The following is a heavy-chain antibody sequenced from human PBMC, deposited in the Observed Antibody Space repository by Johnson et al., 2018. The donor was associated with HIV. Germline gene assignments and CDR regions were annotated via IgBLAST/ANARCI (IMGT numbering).Heavy chain of an antibody. V-gene: IGHV3-30*03. Sequence: QVQLVESGGGLVQPGGSLRLSCAASGFNFRDYYMSWIRQAPGKGLEWVAVISYDGSNKYYADSVKGRFTISRDNSKNTLYLQMNSLRAEDTAVYYCARDRVGARSTSSWGQGTMVTVSS. D-gene: IGHD1-26*01. J-gene: IGHJ3*01. CDR2: ISYDGSNK. CDR3: ARDRVGARSTSS. CDR1: GFNFRDYY.